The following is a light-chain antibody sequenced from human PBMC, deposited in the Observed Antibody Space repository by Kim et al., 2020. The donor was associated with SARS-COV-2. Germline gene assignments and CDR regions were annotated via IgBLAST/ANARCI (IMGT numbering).Light chain of an antibody. CDR1: QSVFYSSNNKNY. V-gene: IGKV4-1*01. J-gene: IGKJ3*01. Sequence: DIVMTQSPDSLAVSLGERATINCKSSQSVFYSSNNKNYLAWYQQKPGQPPKLLIYWASTRESGVPDRFSGSGSGTDFTLTISSLQAEDVASYYCQKYYSPPEFTFGPGTKVDIK. CDR3: QKYYSPPEFT. CDR2: WAS.